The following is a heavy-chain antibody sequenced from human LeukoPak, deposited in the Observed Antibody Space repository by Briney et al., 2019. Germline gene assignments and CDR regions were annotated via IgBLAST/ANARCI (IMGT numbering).Heavy chain of an antibody. V-gene: IGHV1-69-2*01. CDR3: ATLIVGATQPQHGAFDI. Sequence: ASVKVSCKVSGYTFSDFYIHWVQQAPGQGLGWMGLVDPEDGETIYAEKFQGRVTISADTSTYTASMELSSLRSEDTAVYYCATLIVGATQPQHGAFDIWGQGTMLTVSS. J-gene: IGHJ3*02. CDR1: GYTFSDFY. CDR2: VDPEDGET. D-gene: IGHD1-26*01.